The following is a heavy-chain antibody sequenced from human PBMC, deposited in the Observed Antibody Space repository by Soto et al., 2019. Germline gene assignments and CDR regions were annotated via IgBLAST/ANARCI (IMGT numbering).Heavy chain of an antibody. D-gene: IGHD6-25*01. CDR3: ARMRRGSDYFDY. V-gene: IGHV3-21*01. CDR2: ISSSSSYI. CDR1: GFTFSSYS. Sequence: GGSLRLSCAASGFTFSSYSMNWVRQAPGKGLEWVSSISSSSSYIYYADSVKGRFTISRDSAKNSLYLQMNSLRAEDTAVYYCARMRRGSDYFDYWGQGTLVTVSS. J-gene: IGHJ4*02.